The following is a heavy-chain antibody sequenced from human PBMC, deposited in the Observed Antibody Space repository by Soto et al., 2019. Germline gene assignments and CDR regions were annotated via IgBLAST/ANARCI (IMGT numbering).Heavy chain of an antibody. CDR1: GFTLSEYG. CDR2: VSGSGDST. V-gene: IGHV3-23*01. D-gene: IGHD3-10*01. J-gene: IGHJ4*02. Sequence: ELQVLESGGGLVQPGGSLRLTCAASGFTLSEYGTSWVRQAPGKGLEWVSVVSGSGDSTYYTDSVKGRFTISRDSSKNTVGLQMNSLRAEDTAVYYCATSNYGERDWGQGTLVTVSS. CDR3: ATSNYGERD.